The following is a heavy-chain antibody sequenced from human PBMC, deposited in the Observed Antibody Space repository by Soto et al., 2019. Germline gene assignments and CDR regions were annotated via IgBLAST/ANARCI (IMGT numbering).Heavy chain of an antibody. CDR1: SASISSHY. J-gene: IGHJ4*02. CDR2: IYYSGNT. D-gene: IGHD6-19*01. CDR3: ARFGSIAVTRFDY. V-gene: IGHV4-59*08. Sequence: SETLSLTCTVSSASISSHYWNWIRQPPGKGLEWIGSIYYSGNTNYSPSLKSRVTISVDTSKKQFSLKLSSVTAADTAVYYCARFGSIAVTRFDYWGQGVLVT.